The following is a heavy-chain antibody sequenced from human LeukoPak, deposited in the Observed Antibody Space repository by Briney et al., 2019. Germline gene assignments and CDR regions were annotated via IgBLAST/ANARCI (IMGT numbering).Heavy chain of an antibody. D-gene: IGHD6-19*01. CDR3: ARGPLWIDIAVAGTFGFDY. CDR2: ISAYNGNT. J-gene: IGHJ4*02. Sequence: EASVKVSCKASVYTFTSYGISWVRQAPGQGLEWMGWISAYNGNTNYAQKLQGRVTMTTDTSTSTAYMELRSLRSDDTAVYYCARGPLWIDIAVAGTFGFDYWGQGTLVTVSS. V-gene: IGHV1-18*01. CDR1: VYTFTSYG.